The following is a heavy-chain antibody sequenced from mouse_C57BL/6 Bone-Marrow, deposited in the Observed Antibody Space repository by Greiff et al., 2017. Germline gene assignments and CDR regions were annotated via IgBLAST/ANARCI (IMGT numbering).Heavy chain of an antibody. Sequence: KESCKASGYTFTSYWMHWVKQRPGQGLEWIGEIDPSDSYTNYNQKFKGKSTLTVDKSSSTAYMQLSSLTSEDSAVYYCAREGLLRSYWYFDVWGTGTTVTVSS. V-gene: IGHV1-69*01. CDR2: IDPSDSYT. CDR1: GYTFTSYW. CDR3: AREGLLRSYWYFDV. D-gene: IGHD1-1*01. J-gene: IGHJ1*03.